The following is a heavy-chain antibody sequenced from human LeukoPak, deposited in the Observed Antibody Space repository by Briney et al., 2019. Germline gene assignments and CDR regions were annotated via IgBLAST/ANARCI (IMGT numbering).Heavy chain of an antibody. D-gene: IGHD2-21*02. CDR2: VTGSGGGT. CDR3: AKDLVVETPTGIFDF. Sequence: GGSLRLSCAASGFTFSTYAMGWVRQAPGKGLEWVSTVTGSGGGTYYADSVNGRFTISRDNSKNTLFLQMASLSADDTALYYCAKDLVVETPTGIFDFWGQGTLVTVSS. V-gene: IGHV3-23*01. CDR1: GFTFSTYA. J-gene: IGHJ4*02.